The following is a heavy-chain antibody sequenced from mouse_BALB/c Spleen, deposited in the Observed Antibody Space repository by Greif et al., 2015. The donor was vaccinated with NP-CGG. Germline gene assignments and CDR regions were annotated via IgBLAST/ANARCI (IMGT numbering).Heavy chain of an antibody. CDR1: GYTFTSCT. CDR3: AAGRVFAY. Sequence: VQLQQSGAELARPGASVKMSCKASGYTFTSCTMHWVKQRPGQGLEWIGYINPSSGYTNYNQKFKDKATLTADKSSSTAYMQLSSLTSEDSAVYYCAAGRVFAYWGQGTLVTVSA. CDR2: INPSSGYT. D-gene: IGHD4-1*01. V-gene: IGHV1-4*01. J-gene: IGHJ3*01.